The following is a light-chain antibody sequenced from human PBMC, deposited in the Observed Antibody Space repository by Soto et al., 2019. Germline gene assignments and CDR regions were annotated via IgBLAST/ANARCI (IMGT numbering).Light chain of an antibody. V-gene: IGLV7-43*01. CDR3: LLYYGGPWV. Sequence: QAVVTQEPSLTVSPGGTVTLTCASSTGAVTSGFYPNWFQQKPGQAPRALIYSTSNKYSWTPARFSGSLLGGKAALTLSGVQPEDEAEYYCLLYYGGPWVFGGGTKVTVL. J-gene: IGLJ3*02. CDR1: TGAVTSGFY. CDR2: STS.